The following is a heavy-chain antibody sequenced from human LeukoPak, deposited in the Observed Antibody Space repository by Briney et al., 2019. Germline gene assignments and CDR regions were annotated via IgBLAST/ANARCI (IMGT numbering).Heavy chain of an antibody. D-gene: IGHD6-19*01. CDR1: GFTFNTYS. V-gene: IGHV3-21*05. J-gene: IGHJ4*02. Sequence: GGSLRLSCAVSGFTFNTYSMNWVRQAPGKGLEWVSYISSSSSIISYADSVKGRFTISRDNAKNSLYLQMNSLRAEDTAVYYCARDLIAVAGTLLYFDYWGQGTLVTVSS. CDR3: ARDLIAVAGTLLYFDY. CDR2: ISSSSSII.